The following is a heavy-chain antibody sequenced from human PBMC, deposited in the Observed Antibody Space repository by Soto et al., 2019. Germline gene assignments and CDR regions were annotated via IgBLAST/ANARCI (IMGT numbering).Heavy chain of an antibody. CDR2: IIPIFGTA. J-gene: IGHJ6*02. V-gene: IGHV1-69*01. D-gene: IGHD6-6*01. CDR1: GGTFSSYA. Sequence: QVQLVQSGAEVKKPGSSVKVSCKASGGTFSSYAISWVRQAPGQGLEWMGGIIPIFGTANYAQKFQGRVTITADDSTGTAYMELSSLRSEDTAVYYCARGTVEYSSSSGRNYYYYGMDVWGQGTTVTVSS. CDR3: ARGTVEYSSSSGRNYYYYGMDV.